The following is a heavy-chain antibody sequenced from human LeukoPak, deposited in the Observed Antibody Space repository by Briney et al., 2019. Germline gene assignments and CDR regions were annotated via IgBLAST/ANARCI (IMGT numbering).Heavy chain of an antibody. J-gene: IGHJ5*02. D-gene: IGHD3-10*01. CDR1: YY. Sequence: YYWSXIRQPPGKGXEWIGEINHSGSTNYNPSLKSRVTISVDTSKNQFSLKLSSVTAADTAVYYCASHLTSDWFDPWGQGTLVTVSS. CDR3: ASHLTSDWFDP. V-gene: IGHV4-34*01. CDR2: INHSGST.